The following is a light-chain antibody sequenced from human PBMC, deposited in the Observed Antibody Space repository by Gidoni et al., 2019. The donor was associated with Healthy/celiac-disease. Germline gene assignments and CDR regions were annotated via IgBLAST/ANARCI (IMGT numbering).Light chain of an antibody. Sequence: DIQMTQSPSSLSASVGDSVTITCRASQSISSYLNWYQQKPGKAPKRLIYAASSLQSGVPSRFSGSGSGTDFTLTISSLQPEDFATYYCQQSYSTPQTFGQGTKVKIK. V-gene: IGKV1-39*01. CDR2: AAS. CDR1: QSISSY. CDR3: QQSYSTPQT. J-gene: IGKJ1*01.